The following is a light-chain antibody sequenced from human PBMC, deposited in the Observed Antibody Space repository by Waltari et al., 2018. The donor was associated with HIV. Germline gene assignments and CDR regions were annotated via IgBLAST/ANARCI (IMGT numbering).Light chain of an antibody. CDR1: QSLLSSANNKDY. CDR2: WAS. V-gene: IGKV4-1*01. J-gene: IGKJ4*01. Sequence: DIVMTQSPDSLAVSLGEKATINCASDQSLLSSANNKDYLGWYQQKPGQPPKLHVYWASTRQSVVRDRFSRGVSGTEFTLTLRSRQAEDVAVYYCQQYYSPLVPFGGGTKVQIK. CDR3: QQYYSPLVP.